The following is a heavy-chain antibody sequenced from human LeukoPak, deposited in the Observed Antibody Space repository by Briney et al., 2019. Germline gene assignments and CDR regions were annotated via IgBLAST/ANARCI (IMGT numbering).Heavy chain of an antibody. Sequence: GGSLSSSCAAAGFTFSSYLTHWGHIAPGKLVIWLSRIGGDGRATSYADSVKGRSTISRDNAKNTLYLQLHSLGAEDTAVYYCAAFYYDPAYWGQGTLVTVSS. D-gene: IGHD3-22*01. CDR2: IGGDGRAT. CDR3: AAFYYDPAY. J-gene: IGHJ4*02. V-gene: IGHV3-74*01. CDR1: GFTFSSYL.